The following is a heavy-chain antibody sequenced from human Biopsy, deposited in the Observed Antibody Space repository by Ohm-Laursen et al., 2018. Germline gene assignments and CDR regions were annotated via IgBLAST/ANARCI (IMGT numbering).Heavy chain of an antibody. CDR2: ISASGNHI. V-gene: IGHV3-21*01. D-gene: IGHD2-8*01. CDR3: ARDGEAKYCKHGVCPSDF. CDR1: GFTFSGFS. J-gene: IGHJ4*02. Sequence: GSLRLSCTASGFTFSGFSMNWVRQAPGKGLEWVSSISASGNHIYYTDSVKGRFTVSRDNGMNSVYLQMNSLRVEDTAVYYCARDGEAKYCKHGVCPSDFWGQGTLVTVSS.